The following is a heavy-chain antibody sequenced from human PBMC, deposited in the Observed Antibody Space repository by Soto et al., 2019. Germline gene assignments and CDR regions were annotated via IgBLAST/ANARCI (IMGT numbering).Heavy chain of an antibody. CDR2: VRSKAYGGTT. Sequence: NPGGSLRLSCRASGFTFGDYAMSWFRQAPGKGLEWVGFVRSKAYGGTTEYAASVEGRFIISRDDSKSIAYLQMNSLRMEDTAVYYCGRDRSFSFQYWGQGTLVTVSS. CDR1: GFTFGDYA. D-gene: IGHD1-26*01. J-gene: IGHJ4*02. CDR3: GRDRSFSFQY. V-gene: IGHV3-49*05.